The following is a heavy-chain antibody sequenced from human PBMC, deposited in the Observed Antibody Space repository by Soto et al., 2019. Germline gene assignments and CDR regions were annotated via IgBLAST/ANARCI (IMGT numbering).Heavy chain of an antibody. V-gene: IGHV1-46*01. CDR3: ARAHQYSDFYSGYYTNYFDF. J-gene: IGHJ4*02. Sequence: QVHLVQSGAEVKRPGASVKVSCKASGYTYTNYYIHWVRQAPGQGLEWMGIINPSGGTTSSAQNFQGRVTMTRDTSTSTVYMELSSLRSDDTAVYFCARAHQYSDFYSGYYTNYFDFWGQGTLVTVSS. CDR1: GYTYTNYY. D-gene: IGHD3-3*01. CDR2: INPSGGTT.